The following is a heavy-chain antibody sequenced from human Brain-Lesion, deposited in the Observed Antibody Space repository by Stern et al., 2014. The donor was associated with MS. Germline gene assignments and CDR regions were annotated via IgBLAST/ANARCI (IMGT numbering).Heavy chain of an antibody. V-gene: IGHV1-2*02. CDR3: ARDQRGITIFGVVTDYYYLGMDV. D-gene: IGHD3-3*01. J-gene: IGHJ6*02. Sequence: VQLVESGAEVKKPGASVKVSCKTSGYIFTGYYIHWVRQAPGHGLEWMAWINPNTGGTKYDQKFQGRVTMSRDTSISTAYVELSSLTSDDTAVYYCARDQRGITIFGVVTDYYYLGMDVWGQGTTVTVSS. CDR2: INPNTGGT. CDR1: GYIFTGYY.